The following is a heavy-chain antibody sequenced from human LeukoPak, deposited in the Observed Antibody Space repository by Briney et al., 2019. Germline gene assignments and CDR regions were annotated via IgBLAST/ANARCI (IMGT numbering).Heavy chain of an antibody. CDR1: GGTFSSYA. CDR3: AREDIVVVPAASHYYYYGMDV. CDR2: IIPIFGTA. Sequence: SGTVSCTASGGTFSSYAISWVRQAPGQGLEWMGGIIPIFGTANYAQKFQGRVTITADESTSTAYMELSSLRSEDTAVYYCAREDIVVVPAASHYYYYGMDVWGQGTTVTVSS. D-gene: IGHD2-2*01. V-gene: IGHV1-69*13. J-gene: IGHJ6*02.